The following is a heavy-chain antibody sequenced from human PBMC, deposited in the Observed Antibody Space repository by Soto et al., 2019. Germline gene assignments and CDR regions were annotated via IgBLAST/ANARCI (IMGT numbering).Heavy chain of an antibody. CDR3: ARWLIAVAGTSYYYYGMDV. Sequence: EVQLVESGGGLVKPGGSLRLSCAASGFTFSSYSMNWVRQAPGKGLEWVSSISSSSSYIYYADSVKGRFTISRDNAKNSLYLQMNSLRAEDKAVYYCARWLIAVAGTSYYYYGMDVWGQGTTVTVSS. CDR2: ISSSSSYI. J-gene: IGHJ6*02. V-gene: IGHV3-21*01. D-gene: IGHD6-19*01. CDR1: GFTFSSYS.